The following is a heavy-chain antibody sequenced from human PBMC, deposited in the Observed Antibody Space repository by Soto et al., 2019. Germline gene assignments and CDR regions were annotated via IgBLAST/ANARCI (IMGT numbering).Heavy chain of an antibody. J-gene: IGHJ3*02. CDR1: GFMFSGFG. V-gene: IGHV3-30*18. D-gene: IGHD3-9*01. Sequence: QVQLMESGGGVVQPGRSLRLSCAASGFMFSGFGMHWVRHAPGKGLQWVAGISKDGSKKYYADSVKGRFTISRDNSKKTLYLQMNSLRAEDTAVYYCANPSGYYFGLGSHDEASDMWGQGTVVTVFS. CDR3: ANPSGYYFGLGSHDEASDM. CDR2: ISKDGSKK.